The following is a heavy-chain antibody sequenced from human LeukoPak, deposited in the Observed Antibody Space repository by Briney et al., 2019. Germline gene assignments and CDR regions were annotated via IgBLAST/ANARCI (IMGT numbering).Heavy chain of an antibody. J-gene: IGHJ4*02. CDR1: GYTFTSYG. Sequence: ASVKVSCKASGYTFTSYGITWVRQAPGQGLEWMGWISAYNGNTKYAQKLQGRVTMTTDTSTSTAYMELRSLRSDDTAVSYCARDWSIAARLGPPFDYWGQGTLVTVSS. V-gene: IGHV1-18*01. CDR2: ISAYNGNT. CDR3: ARDWSIAARLGPPFDY. D-gene: IGHD6-6*01.